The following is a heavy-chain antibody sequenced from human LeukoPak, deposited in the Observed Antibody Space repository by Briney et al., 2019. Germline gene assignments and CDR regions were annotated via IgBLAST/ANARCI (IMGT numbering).Heavy chain of an antibody. CDR3: ATTDYYYYYMDV. J-gene: IGHJ6*03. V-gene: IGHV1-69*05. Sequence: SVKVSCKASGGTLSSYAISWVRQAPGQGLEWMGRIIPIFGTANYAQKFQGRVTITTDESTSTAYMELSSLRSEDTAVYYCATTDYYYYYMDVWGKGTTVTVSS. CDR2: IIPIFGTA. CDR1: GGTLSSYA. D-gene: IGHD1-1*01.